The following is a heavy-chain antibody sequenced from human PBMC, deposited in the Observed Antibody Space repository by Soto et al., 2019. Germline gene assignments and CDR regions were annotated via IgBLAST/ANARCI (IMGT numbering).Heavy chain of an antibody. D-gene: IGHD6-6*01. CDR3: ASSPARPGYYYYYGMDV. CDR1: GGTFSSYA. V-gene: IGHV1-69*13. Sequence: SVKVSCKASGGTFSSYAISWVRQAPGQGLEWMGGIIPIFGTANYAQKFQGRVTITADESTSTAYMELSSLRSEDTAVYYCASSPARPGYYYYYGMDVWGQGTTVTVSS. J-gene: IGHJ6*02. CDR2: IIPIFGTA.